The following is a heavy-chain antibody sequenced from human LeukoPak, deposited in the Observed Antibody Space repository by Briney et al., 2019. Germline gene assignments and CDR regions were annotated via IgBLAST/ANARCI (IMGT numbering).Heavy chain of an antibody. CDR2: ISISVTA. CDR3: ARDEARTGYIHY. Sequence: SETLSLTCTVSGGSISSYYWSWVRQPAGEGLEWIGRISISVTANYNPSLKSRITMSLDTSKNQLSLRLTSVTAADTAVYYCARDEARTGYIHYWGQGTLITVSS. V-gene: IGHV4-4*07. J-gene: IGHJ4*02. CDR1: GGSISSYY. D-gene: IGHD3-9*01.